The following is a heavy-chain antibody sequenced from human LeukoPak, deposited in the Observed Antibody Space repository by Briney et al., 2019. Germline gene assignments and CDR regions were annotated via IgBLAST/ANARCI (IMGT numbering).Heavy chain of an antibody. CDR3: ARESGSGVRDFDY. V-gene: IGHV4-59*01. Sequence: SETLSLTCTVSGGSMSNYYWSWIRQPPGKGLEWIGYIYYSGSTNYNPSLKSRVTISVDTSKNQFSLKLSSVTAADTAVYYCARESGSGVRDFDYWGQGTLVTVSS. CDR2: IYYSGST. CDR1: GGSMSNYY. J-gene: IGHJ4*02. D-gene: IGHD3-10*01.